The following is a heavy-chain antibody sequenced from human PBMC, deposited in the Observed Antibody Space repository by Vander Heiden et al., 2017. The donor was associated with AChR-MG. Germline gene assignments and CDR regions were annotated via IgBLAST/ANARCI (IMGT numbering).Heavy chain of an antibody. D-gene: IGHD3-3*01. CDR1: GGSFSGYY. J-gene: IGHJ6*03. CDR3: AGSRYWYYYYYMDV. V-gene: IGHV4-34*01. Sequence: QVQLQQWGAGLLKPSETLSLTCAVYGGSFSGYYWSWIRQPPGKGLEWIGEINHSGSTNYNPSLKSRVTISVDTSKNQFSLKLSSVTAADTAVYYCAGSRYWYYYYYMDVWGKGTTVTVSS. CDR2: INHSGST.